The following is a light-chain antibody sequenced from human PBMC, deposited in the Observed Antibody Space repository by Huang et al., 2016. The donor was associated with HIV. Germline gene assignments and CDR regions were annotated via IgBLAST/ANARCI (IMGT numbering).Light chain of an antibody. CDR2: DAS. CDR1: QSVSSY. CDR3: QQRSNWPLT. Sequence: IVLTQSPATLSLSPGERATLSCRASQSVSSYLAWYQKKPGQAPRLLIYDASNGAAGIPARFSGSGSGTDFTLTISSLEPEDFAVYYWQQRSNWPLTFGPGTKVDIK. J-gene: IGKJ3*01. V-gene: IGKV3-11*01.